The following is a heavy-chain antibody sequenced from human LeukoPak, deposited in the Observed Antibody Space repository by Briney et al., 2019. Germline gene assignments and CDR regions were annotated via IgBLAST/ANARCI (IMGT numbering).Heavy chain of an antibody. D-gene: IGHD6-13*01. Sequence: GGSLRLSCAASEFTFSRYGMNWVRQAPGKGLEWVSSISSSSSYIYYADSVKGRFTISRDNAKNSLYLQMNSLRAEDTAVYYCARGPYSSSWYYGYWGQGTLVTVSS. J-gene: IGHJ4*02. CDR1: EFTFSRYG. CDR3: ARGPYSSSWYYGY. V-gene: IGHV3-21*01. CDR2: ISSSSSYI.